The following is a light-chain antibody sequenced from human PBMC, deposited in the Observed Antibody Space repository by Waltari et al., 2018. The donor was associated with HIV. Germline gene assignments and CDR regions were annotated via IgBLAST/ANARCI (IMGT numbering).Light chain of an antibody. CDR2: SNN. V-gene: IGLV1-44*01. CDR3: ATWDDSLNGVV. Sequence: QSVLTQPPSASGTPGQRVTLSCSGSSSNIGSNTVNWYQQLPGTAPKVLIYSNNQRPSGVPDRFSGSKSGTSASLAISGLQSEDEADYYCATWDDSLNGVVFGGGTTLTGL. CDR1: SSNIGSNT. J-gene: IGLJ2*01.